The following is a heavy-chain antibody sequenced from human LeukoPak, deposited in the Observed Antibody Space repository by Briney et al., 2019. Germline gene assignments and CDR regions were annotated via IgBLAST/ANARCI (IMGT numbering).Heavy chain of an antibody. CDR2: ISAYNGNT. Sequence: ASVKVSCKASGYTFISYGISWVRQAPGQGLEWMGWISAYNGNTNYAQKLQGRVTMTTDTSTSTAYMELSSLRSEDTAVYYCASGAREWLLPHDAFDIWGQGTMVTVSS. V-gene: IGHV1-18*01. CDR1: GYTFISYG. J-gene: IGHJ3*02. D-gene: IGHD3-3*01. CDR3: ASGAREWLLPHDAFDI.